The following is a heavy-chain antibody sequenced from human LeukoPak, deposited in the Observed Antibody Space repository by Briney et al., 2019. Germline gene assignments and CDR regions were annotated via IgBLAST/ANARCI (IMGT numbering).Heavy chain of an antibody. Sequence: GGSLRLSCAAYGYTFTDHDMVWVRQAPGKGLEWLSTITKTGSTTYYADSVKGRFTISRDNAKNSVFLHMNSLRTDDTAVYYCARRSGGYDYWGQGALVTVSS. CDR1: GYTFTDHD. CDR3: ARRSGGYDY. D-gene: IGHD1-26*01. J-gene: IGHJ4*02. V-gene: IGHV3-21*06. CDR2: ITKTGSTT.